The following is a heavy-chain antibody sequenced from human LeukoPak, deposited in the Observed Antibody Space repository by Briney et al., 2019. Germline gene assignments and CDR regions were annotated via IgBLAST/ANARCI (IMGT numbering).Heavy chain of an antibody. CDR3: ARDDCSSISCYHNWFDP. CDR1: GGSFSGYY. J-gene: IGHJ5*02. V-gene: IGHV3-7*01. D-gene: IGHD2-2*01. CDR2: IKQDGGEK. Sequence: ETLSLTCAVYGGSFSGYYWSWVRQAPGKGLERVANIKQDGGEKYYVDSLKGRFTISRDNAKNSLYLQMNSLRAEDTAVYYCARDDCSSISCYHNWFDPWGQGTLVTVSS.